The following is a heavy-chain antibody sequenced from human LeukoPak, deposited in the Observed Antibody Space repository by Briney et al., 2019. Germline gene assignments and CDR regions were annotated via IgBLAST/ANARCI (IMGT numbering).Heavy chain of an antibody. V-gene: IGHV1-46*01. CDR3: ARVERYSSSWSY. D-gene: IGHD6-13*01. CDR2: INPSDGST. Sequence: ASVKVSCKASGYTFTTYSMHWVRQAPGQGLEWMGLINPSDGSTNYAQKFQGRVTMTRDMSTSTVYMELSSLRSEDTAVYYCARVERYSSSWSYWGQGTLVTVSS. J-gene: IGHJ4*02. CDR1: GYTFTTYS.